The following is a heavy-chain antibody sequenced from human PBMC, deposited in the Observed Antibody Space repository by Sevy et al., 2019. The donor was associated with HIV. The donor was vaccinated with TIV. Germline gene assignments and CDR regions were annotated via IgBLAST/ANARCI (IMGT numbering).Heavy chain of an antibody. Sequence: GGCLRLSCTASGFTLRDHWMTWVRQAPGQGLQWVANIKQDGSEKYYVDSVKGRFTISRDNAKKSLYLQMDSLRAEDTDVYYCVRDSWLRPSDSPYYFDFWGQGTLVTVSS. J-gene: IGHJ4*02. CDR1: GFTLRDHW. CDR2: IKQDGSEK. D-gene: IGHD5-12*01. CDR3: VRDSWLRPSDSPYYFDF. V-gene: IGHV3-7*03.